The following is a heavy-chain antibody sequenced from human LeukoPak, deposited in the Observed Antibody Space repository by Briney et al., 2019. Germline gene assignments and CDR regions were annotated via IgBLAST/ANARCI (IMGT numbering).Heavy chain of an antibody. D-gene: IGHD3-22*01. CDR2: IYYSGST. V-gene: IGHV4-39*01. J-gene: IGHJ4*02. CDR3: ARRNSSGYYLFFDY. CDR1: GGSISSNSYY. Sequence: SETLSLTCTVSGGSISSNSYYWGWIRQPPGKGLEWIGSIYYSGSTYYNPSLMSRVTISVDTSKNQFSLKLSSVTAADTAVYYCARRNSSGYYLFFDYWGQGTLVTVSS.